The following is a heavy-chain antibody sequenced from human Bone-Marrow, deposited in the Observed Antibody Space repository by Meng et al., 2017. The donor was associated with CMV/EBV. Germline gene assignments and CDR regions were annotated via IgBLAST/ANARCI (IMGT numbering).Heavy chain of an antibody. D-gene: IGHD4-11*01. Sequence: QAHLPEAGLGQVKPSETLSLTCTVCGCSISGYYWSWILQPDGKGLEWIGRIYTIGSTNYNPSLKSRVTMSVDTSKNQFSLKLSSVTAADTAVYYCARDVSSVTWFDPWGQGTLVTVSS. CDR3: ARDVSSVTWFDP. J-gene: IGHJ5*02. V-gene: IGHV4-4*07. CDR1: GCSISGYY. CDR2: IYTIGST.